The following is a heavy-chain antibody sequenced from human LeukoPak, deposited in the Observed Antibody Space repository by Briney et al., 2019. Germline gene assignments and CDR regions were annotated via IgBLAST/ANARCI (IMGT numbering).Heavy chain of an antibody. CDR2: IYYSGST. V-gene: IGHV4-39*01. CDR1: GGSISSSSYC. J-gene: IGHJ4*02. Sequence: SETLSLTCTVSGGSISSSSYCWGWIRQPPGKGLEWIGSIYYSGSTYYNPSLKSRVTISVDTSKNQFSLKLSSVTAADTAVYYCARRDSLGIDYWGQGTLVTVSS. D-gene: IGHD7-27*01. CDR3: ARRDSLGIDY.